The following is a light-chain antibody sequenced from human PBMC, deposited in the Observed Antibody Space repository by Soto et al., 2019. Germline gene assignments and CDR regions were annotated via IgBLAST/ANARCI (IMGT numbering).Light chain of an antibody. CDR2: EVS. V-gene: IGLV2-23*02. J-gene: IGLJ7*01. CDR3: CSYGGSRAV. CDR1: SSDVGRHNL. Sequence: QSALTQPASVSGSPGQSITISCTGTSSDVGRHNLVSWYQQHPGQAPKLMIYEVSKRPLGVSARFSASKSGNTASLTISGLQAEDEAEYYCCSYGGSRAVFGGGTQLTGL.